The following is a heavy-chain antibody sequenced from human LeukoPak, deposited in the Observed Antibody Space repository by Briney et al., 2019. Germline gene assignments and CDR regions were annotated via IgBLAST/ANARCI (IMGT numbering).Heavy chain of an antibody. Sequence: GGSLRLSCAASGFTLSTYGMHWVRQAPGKGLEWVAFIGYDGSNKWYAGSVKGRFTISRDNSKNTLYLQMNSLRAEDTAVYYCARSMPPGPPARVVPAAIFAFDIWGQGTMVTVSS. CDR3: ARSMPPGPPARVVPAAIFAFDI. CDR2: IGYDGSNK. D-gene: IGHD2-2*01. CDR1: GFTLSTYG. J-gene: IGHJ3*02. V-gene: IGHV3-30*02.